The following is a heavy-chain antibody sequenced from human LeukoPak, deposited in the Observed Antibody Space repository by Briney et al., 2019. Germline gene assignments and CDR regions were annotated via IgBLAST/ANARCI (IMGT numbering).Heavy chain of an antibody. D-gene: IGHD3-22*01. CDR3: ARVSYYDSSGYYNDAFDI. CDR1: GGSFSGYY. J-gene: IGHJ3*02. V-gene: IGHV4-34*01. CDR2: INHSGGT. Sequence: SETLSLTCAVYGGSFSGYYWSWIRQPPGKGLEWIGEINHSGGTNHNPSLKSRVTISVDTSKNQFSLKLSSVTAADTAVYYCARVSYYDSSGYYNDAFDIWGQGTMVTVSS.